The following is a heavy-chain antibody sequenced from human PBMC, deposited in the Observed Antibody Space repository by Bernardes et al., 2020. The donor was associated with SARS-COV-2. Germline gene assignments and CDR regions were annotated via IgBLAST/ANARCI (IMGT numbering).Heavy chain of an antibody. Sequence: GESLKISCKGSGYSFTSYWIGWVRQMPGKGLEWMGIIYPRDSDTRYSPSFQGQVTISADKSISTAYLQWSSLKASDTAMYYCARHGGYSPQFPSYGMDVWGQGTMVTVSS. V-gene: IGHV5-51*01. D-gene: IGHD5-18*01. CDR1: GYSFTSYW. J-gene: IGHJ6*02. CDR3: ARHGGYSPQFPSYGMDV. CDR2: IYPRDSDT.